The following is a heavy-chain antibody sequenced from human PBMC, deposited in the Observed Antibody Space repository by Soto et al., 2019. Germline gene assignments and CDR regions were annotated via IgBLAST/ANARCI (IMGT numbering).Heavy chain of an antibody. CDR3: AIYTRSTVY. V-gene: IGHV3-23*01. Sequence: EVQLLESGGGLVQPGGSLRLSCAASGFTFSNYFMTWVRQAPGKGLEWVSTISGSGGGTYYADSVKGRFTISRDNSKNSLFLQMNSLRAEDTALYYCAIYTRSTVYWGQGTLVTVSS. D-gene: IGHD2-2*01. J-gene: IGHJ4*02. CDR1: GFTFSNYF. CDR2: ISGSGGGT.